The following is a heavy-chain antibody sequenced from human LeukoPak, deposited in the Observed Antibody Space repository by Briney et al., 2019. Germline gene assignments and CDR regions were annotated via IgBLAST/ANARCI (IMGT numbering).Heavy chain of an antibody. Sequence: SETLSLTCTVSGGSISSSSYYWSWIRQPAGKGLEWIGRIYTSGSTNYNPSLKSRVTISVDTSRNQFSLKLSSVTAADTAVYYCARASGYSSGWSMDVWGKGTTVTISS. CDR1: GGSISSSSYY. J-gene: IGHJ6*03. CDR2: IYTSGST. D-gene: IGHD6-19*01. V-gene: IGHV4-61*02. CDR3: ARASGYSSGWSMDV.